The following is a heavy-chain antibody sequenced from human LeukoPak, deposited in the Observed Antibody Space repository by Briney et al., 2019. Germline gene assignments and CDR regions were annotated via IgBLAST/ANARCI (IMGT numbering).Heavy chain of an antibody. D-gene: IGHD6-13*01. J-gene: IGHJ4*02. CDR2: INHSGST. CDR3: ARGPAAAGTDY. CDR1: GGSFSGYY. V-gene: IGHV4-34*01. Sequence: SETLSLTCAVYGGSFSGYYWSWIRQPPGKGLEWIGEINHSGSTNYNPSLKSRVPISVDTSKNQFSLKLSPVTAADTAVYYCARGPAAAGTDYWGQGTLVTVSS.